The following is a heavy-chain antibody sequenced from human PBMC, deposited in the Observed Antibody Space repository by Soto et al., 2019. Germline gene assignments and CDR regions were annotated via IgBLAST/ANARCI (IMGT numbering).Heavy chain of an antibody. D-gene: IGHD3-10*01. CDR2: ISSSGTSI. J-gene: IGHJ5*02. CDR3: ARVKGAGSYVRNWFDP. V-gene: IGHV3-11*01. CDR1: GFILSDYY. Sequence: QGQLVESGGGLVKPGGSLRLSCAASGFILSDYYMNWFRQAPGKGLEWVSYISSSGTSIYYADSVKGRFTISRDNAKNSMYLQMDSLRAEDTAVYYCARVKGAGSYVRNWFDPWGQGTLVTVSS.